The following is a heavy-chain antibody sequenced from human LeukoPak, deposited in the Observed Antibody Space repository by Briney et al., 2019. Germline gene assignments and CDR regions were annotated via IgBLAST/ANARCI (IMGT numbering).Heavy chain of an antibody. V-gene: IGHV3-30*02. J-gene: IGHJ4*02. D-gene: IGHD2-2*01. CDR1: GFTFSSYG. CDR3: ARGLVVVPAVSDY. Sequence: PGGSLRLSCAASGFTFSSYGMHWVRQAPGKGLEWVTFIRYDGSIKYYADSVKGRFTISRDNSENTLYLQMNSLRVEDTAVYYCARGLVVVPAVSDYWGQGTLVTVSS. CDR2: IRYDGSIK.